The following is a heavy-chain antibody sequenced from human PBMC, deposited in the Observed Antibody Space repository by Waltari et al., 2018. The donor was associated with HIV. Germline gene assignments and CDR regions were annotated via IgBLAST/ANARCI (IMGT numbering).Heavy chain of an antibody. D-gene: IGHD6-19*01. CDR2: IIPIFGTA. CDR1: VGTFSSYA. J-gene: IGHJ4*02. Sequence: QVQLVQSGADVNKPGSSVKVSCTASVGTFSSYAITWVRQAPGQGLEWMGGIIPIFGTANYAQKFQGRVTITADESTSTAYMELSSLRSEDTAVYYCARAAVAGTLFDYWGQGTLVTVSS. CDR3: ARAAVAGTLFDY. V-gene: IGHV1-69*01.